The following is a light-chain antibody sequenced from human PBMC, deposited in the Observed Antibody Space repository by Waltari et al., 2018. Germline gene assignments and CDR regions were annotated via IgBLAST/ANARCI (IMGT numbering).Light chain of an antibody. Sequence: QSVLTQPPSVSGAPGQRVTISCSGTKSNIGADFDVHWYQQVPGTAPKLLLQIFSNRPSGVPDRFAGFKSGASSSLVITGLQAEDEAMYYCQSYDTTLSAVVFGGGTRLTV. CDR3: QSYDTTLSAVV. V-gene: IGLV1-40*01. CDR1: KSNIGADFD. J-gene: IGLJ2*01. CDR2: IFS.